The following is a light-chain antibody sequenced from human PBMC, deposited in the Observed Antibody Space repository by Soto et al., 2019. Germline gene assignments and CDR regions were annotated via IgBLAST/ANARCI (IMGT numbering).Light chain of an antibody. CDR2: QTS. J-gene: IGKJ1*01. V-gene: IGKV3-11*01. CDR1: QYINTR. Sequence: EMVLTQSPATLSSFPGDRVTLSCRASQYINTRLAWYQHRPGQSPRLLIYQTSLRAAGIPARFSASGSGTDFTLTISDVQPEDFALYYCHQRQSWPRTFGQGTNVDI. CDR3: HQRQSWPRT.